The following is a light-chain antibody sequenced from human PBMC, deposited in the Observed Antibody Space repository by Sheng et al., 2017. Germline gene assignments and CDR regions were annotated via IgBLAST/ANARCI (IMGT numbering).Light chain of an antibody. CDR3: QQSYYAPVT. Sequence: EIVLTQSPGTLSLSPGERATLSCRASQTINTSFLAWYQHKPGQAPRLLIYGASTRASGIPDRFSGSESGTDFLLTISSLQPEDFATYFCQQSYYAPVTFGQGTKLEIK. CDR1: QTINTSF. CDR2: GAS. J-gene: IGKJ2*01. V-gene: IGKV3-20*01.